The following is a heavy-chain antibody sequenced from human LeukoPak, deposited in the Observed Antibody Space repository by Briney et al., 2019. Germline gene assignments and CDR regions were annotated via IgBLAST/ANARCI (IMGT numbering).Heavy chain of an antibody. D-gene: IGHD3-10*01. CDR2: IYDSGST. CDR3: ARGGGDYYGSGSYDC. CDR1: GGSISSGAYY. V-gene: IGHV4-31*03. J-gene: IGHJ4*02. Sequence: PSETLSLTCTVSGGSISSGAYYWSWIRQHPGTGLEWIGYIYDSGSTYYNPSLKSRVTISVDTSKNQFSLKLSSVTAADTAVYYCARGGGDYYGSGSYDCWGQGTLVTVSS.